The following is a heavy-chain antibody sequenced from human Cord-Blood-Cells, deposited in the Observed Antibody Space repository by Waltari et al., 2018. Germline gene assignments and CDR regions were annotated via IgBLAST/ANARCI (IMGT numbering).Heavy chain of an antibody. D-gene: IGHD2-2*01. Sequence: QVQLQESGPGLVQPSETLSLTCTAPGGSISHSYWRSIRQPAGPGLEWIGRISTSGSTNYNPSLKSRVTMSVDTSKNQFSLKLSSVTAADTAVYYCARDLGIVVVPAANPNWYFDLWGRGTLVTVSS. CDR3: ARDLGIVVVPAANPNWYFDL. CDR1: GGSISHSY. V-gene: IGHV4-4*07. J-gene: IGHJ2*01. CDR2: ISTSGST.